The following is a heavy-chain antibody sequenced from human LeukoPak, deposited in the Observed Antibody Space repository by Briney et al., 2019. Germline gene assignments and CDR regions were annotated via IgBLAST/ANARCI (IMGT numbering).Heavy chain of an antibody. CDR1: GGSFSGYY. CDR2: INHSGST. D-gene: IGHD2-2*01. J-gene: IGHJ4*02. Sequence: SETLPLTCAVYGGSFSGYYWSWIRQPPGKGLEWIGEINHSGSTNYNPSLKSRVTISVDTSKNQFSLKLSSVTAADTAVYYCARAPYCSSTSCYDYWGQGTLVTVSS. CDR3: ARAPYCSSTSCYDY. V-gene: IGHV4-34*01.